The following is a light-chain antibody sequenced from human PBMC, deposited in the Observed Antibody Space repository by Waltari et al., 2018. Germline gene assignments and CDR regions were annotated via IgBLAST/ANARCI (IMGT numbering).Light chain of an antibody. CDR1: QSISSW. J-gene: IGKJ2*01. CDR2: KAS. V-gene: IGKV1-5*03. Sequence: DIQITQSPSTLSASVGDRVTITCRASQSISSWLAWYQQKPGKAPKLLIYKASSLESGVPSRFSGSGSGTEFTLTISSLQPDDFATYYCQQYNSFSYTYGQGTKLGIK. CDR3: QQYNSFSYT.